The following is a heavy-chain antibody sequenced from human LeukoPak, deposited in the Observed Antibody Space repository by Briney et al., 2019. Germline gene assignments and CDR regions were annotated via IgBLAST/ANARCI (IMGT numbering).Heavy chain of an antibody. V-gene: IGHV3-53*01. J-gene: IGHJ4*02. Sequence: GGSLRLSCAASGFTVSSNYMSWVRQAPGKGLEWVSVIYSGGSTYYADSVKGRFTISRDNSKNTLYLQMNSLRAEDTAVYYCATDPPILRWSFDYWGQGTLVTVSS. CDR1: GFTVSSNY. D-gene: IGHD4-23*01. CDR2: IYSGGST. CDR3: ATDPPILRWSFDY.